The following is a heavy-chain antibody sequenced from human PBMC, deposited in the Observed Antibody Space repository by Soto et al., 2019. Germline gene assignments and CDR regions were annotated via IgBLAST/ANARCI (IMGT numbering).Heavy chain of an antibody. D-gene: IGHD2-15*01. CDR3: ARGPIVVVVAATYYYYYGMDV. Sequence: PSETLSLTCAIPGYSIRTYNWWVWIRQPPGKGLEWIGYIYYTGTTYYNLSLKSRVSMSIDTATDQFSLNQSSVTAADTAVYYCARGPIVVVVAATYYYYYGMDVWGQGTTVTVSS. V-gene: IGHV4-28*03. CDR2: IYYTGTT. J-gene: IGHJ6*02. CDR1: GYSIRTYNW.